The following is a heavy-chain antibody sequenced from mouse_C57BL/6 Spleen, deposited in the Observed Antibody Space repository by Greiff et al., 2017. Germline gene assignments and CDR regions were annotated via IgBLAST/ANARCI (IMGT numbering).Heavy chain of an antibody. CDR1: GFTFSSYA. Sequence: EVQGVESGGGLVKPGGSLKLSCAASGFTFSSYAMSWVRQTPGKRLEWVATISDGGSYTYYPDNVKGRFTISRDNAKNNLYLQMSHLKSEDTAMYYCARGEDGMDCWGQGTSVTVST. V-gene: IGHV5-4*01. CDR3: ARGEDGMDC. CDR2: ISDGGSYT. J-gene: IGHJ4*01.